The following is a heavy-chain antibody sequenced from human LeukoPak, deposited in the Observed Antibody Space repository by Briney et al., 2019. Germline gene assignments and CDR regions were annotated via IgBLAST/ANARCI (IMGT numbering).Heavy chain of an antibody. CDR3: ARVVGYSGYDGAFDI. D-gene: IGHD5-12*01. Sequence: SETLSLTCAVSGGSIISADYSWSWIRQPPGKGLEWIGYIYHSGSTSYYPSLKSRVTISLDRSKNQFSLKLRSVTAADTAVYYSARVVGYSGYDGAFDIWGQGTMVTV. J-gene: IGHJ3*02. CDR1: GGSIISADYS. CDR2: IYHSGST. V-gene: IGHV4-30-2*01.